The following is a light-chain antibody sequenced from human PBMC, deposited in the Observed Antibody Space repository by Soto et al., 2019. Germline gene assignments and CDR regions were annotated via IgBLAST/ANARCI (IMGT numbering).Light chain of an antibody. CDR3: QQFNNWWT. CDR2: GAS. CDR1: QSVSNN. Sequence: EIVMTQSPATLSVSPGERATLPCRASQSVSNNLAWYQKKPGQAPRLLIYGASTRATGIPARFSGSGSGTEFTLTISSLQSEGFAVYYCQQFNNWWTFGQGTRVEIK. V-gene: IGKV3-15*01. J-gene: IGKJ1*01.